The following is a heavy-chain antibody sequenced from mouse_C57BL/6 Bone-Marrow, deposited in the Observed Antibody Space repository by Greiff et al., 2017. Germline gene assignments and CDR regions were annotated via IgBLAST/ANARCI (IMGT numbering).Heavy chain of an antibody. CDR1: GYTFTSYG. CDR3: ARWGRGLGFAY. Sequence: VQVVESGAELARPGASVKLSCKASGYTFTSYGISWVKQRTGQGLEWIGEIYPRSGNTYYNEKFKGKATLTADKSSSTAYMELRSLTSEDSAVYFCARWGRGLGFAYWGQGTLVTVSA. D-gene: IGHD6-1*01. CDR2: IYPRSGNT. V-gene: IGHV1-81*01. J-gene: IGHJ3*01.